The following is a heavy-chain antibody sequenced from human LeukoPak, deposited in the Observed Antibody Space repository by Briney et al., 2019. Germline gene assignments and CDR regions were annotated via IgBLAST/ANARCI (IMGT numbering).Heavy chain of an antibody. J-gene: IGHJ4*02. CDR1: GYTFTGYY. V-gene: IGHV1-2*02. Sequence: ASVKVSCKASGYTFTGYYMHWVRQAPGQGLEWMGWINPNSGGTNYAQKFQGRVTMTRDTSISTAYMELSRLRSDDTAVYYCARNYYHYYGSGSPPIPFDYWGQGTLVTVSS. D-gene: IGHD3-10*01. CDR3: ARNYYHYYGSGSPPIPFDY. CDR2: INPNSGGT.